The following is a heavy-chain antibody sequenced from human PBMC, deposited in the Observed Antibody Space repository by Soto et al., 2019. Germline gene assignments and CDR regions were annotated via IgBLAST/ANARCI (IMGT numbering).Heavy chain of an antibody. V-gene: IGHV1-8*01. Sequence: GASVKVSCKASGYTFTSYDINWVRQATGQGLEWMGWMNPNSGNTGYAQKFQGRVTMTRNTSISTAYMELSSLRSEDTAVYYCARVGSGIYYKYFGLYNTDWFDPWGQGTLVTVSS. CDR3: ARVGSGIYYKYFGLYNTDWFDP. CDR1: GYTFTSYD. CDR2: MNPNSGNT. D-gene: IGHD3-10*01. J-gene: IGHJ5*02.